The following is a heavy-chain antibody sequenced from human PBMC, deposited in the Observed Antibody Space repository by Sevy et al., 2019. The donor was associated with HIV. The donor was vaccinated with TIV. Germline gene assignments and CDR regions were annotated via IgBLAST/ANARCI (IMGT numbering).Heavy chain of an antibody. J-gene: IGHJ4*02. CDR1: GFTFNTYG. Sequence: GGSLRLSCAASGFTFNTYGMHWVRQAPGKGLEWVAVISYDESSTYYADSVKGRFTSSRDNSKSTLYLQMNSLRAEDMAGYYCARGSGYTHNWNPGYWGQGTLVTVSS. V-gene: IGHV3-30*03. CDR2: ISYDESST. CDR3: ARGSGYTHNWNPGY. D-gene: IGHD1-1*01.